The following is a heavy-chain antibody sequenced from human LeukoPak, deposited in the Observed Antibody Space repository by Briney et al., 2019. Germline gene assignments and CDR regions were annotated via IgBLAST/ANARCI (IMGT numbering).Heavy chain of an antibody. CDR3: AKDIRVWGSYRYPCLDY. Sequence: GGSLRLSCAASGFTFSSYSMIWVRQAPGKGLEWVSYISTGSSTIYYADSVNGRFTISRDNSKNTLSLQMDSLRAGDTAVYYCAKDIRVWGSYRYPCLDYWGQGTLVTVSA. D-gene: IGHD3-16*02. J-gene: IGHJ4*02. CDR1: GFTFSSYS. CDR2: ISTGSSTI. V-gene: IGHV3-48*01.